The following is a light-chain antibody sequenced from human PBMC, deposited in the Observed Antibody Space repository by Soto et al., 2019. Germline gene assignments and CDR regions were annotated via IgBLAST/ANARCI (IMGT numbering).Light chain of an antibody. CDR2: DAS. CDR1: QSVSSY. V-gene: IGKV3-11*02. CDR3: QQRSNWPQVT. Sequence: EIVLTQSPATLSLSPGERATLSCRASQSVSSYLAWYQQKPGQAPRLLIYDASNRATGIPARLSGSGSGRDFTLTISSLEPEDFAVYYCQQRSNWPQVTFGGGTKVEIK. J-gene: IGKJ4*01.